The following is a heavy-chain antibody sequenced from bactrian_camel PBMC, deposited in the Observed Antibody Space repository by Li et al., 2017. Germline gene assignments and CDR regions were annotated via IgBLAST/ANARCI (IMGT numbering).Heavy chain of an antibody. CDR1: GAIYCRYD. Sequence: QVQLVESGGDLVQSGGSLRLSCAASGAIYCRYDMSWFRQAPGKEREGVAAMDTDGSTTYADSVNGRFTISKDNAKNCLYLQMNSLKPEDTAMYYCAAEACGADMAPYHRPAWLMRRTDFTYWGQGTQVTVS. V-gene: IGHV3S53*01. J-gene: IGHJ6*01. CDR2: MDTDGST. CDR3: AAEACGADMAPYHRPAWLMRRTDFTY. D-gene: IGHD1*01.